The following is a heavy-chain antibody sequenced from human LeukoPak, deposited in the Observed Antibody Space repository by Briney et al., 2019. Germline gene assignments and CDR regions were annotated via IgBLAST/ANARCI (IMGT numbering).Heavy chain of an antibody. J-gene: IGHJ5*02. CDR1: GYTFTSYY. V-gene: IGHV1-46*01. D-gene: IGHD3-16*01. CDR2: INPSGGST. CDR3: ARSVRYGGATTYNWFDR. Sequence: GASVKVSCKASGYTFTSYYMHWVRHAPGQGLEWMGLINPSGGSTSYAQKFQGRVTMTRDMSTSTVYMELSSLRSEDTAVYYCARSVRYGGATTYNWFDRWGQGTLVTVSS.